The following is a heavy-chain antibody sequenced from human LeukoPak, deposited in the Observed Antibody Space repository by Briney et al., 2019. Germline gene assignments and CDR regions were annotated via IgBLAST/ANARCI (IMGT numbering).Heavy chain of an antibody. CDR1: GFTFSSYG. CDR2: IRYDGSNK. Sequence: GGSLRLSCAAPGFTFSSYGMHWVRQAPGKGLEWVAFIRYDGSNKYYADSVKGRFTISRDNSKNTLYLQMNSLRAEDTAVYYCAKSASYGSGSWYYFDYWGQGTLVTVSS. D-gene: IGHD3-10*01. J-gene: IGHJ4*02. V-gene: IGHV3-30*02. CDR3: AKSASYGSGSWYYFDY.